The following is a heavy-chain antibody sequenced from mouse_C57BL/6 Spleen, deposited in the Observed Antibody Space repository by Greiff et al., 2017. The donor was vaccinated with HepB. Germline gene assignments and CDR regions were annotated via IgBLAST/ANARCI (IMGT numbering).Heavy chain of an antibody. CDR1: GYSITSGYY. CDR2: ISYDGSN. CDR3: ARDLNYDFFDY. V-gene: IGHV3-6*01. D-gene: IGHD2-4*01. Sequence: EVKLQESGPGLVKPSQSLSLTCSVTGYSITSGYYWNWIRQFPGNKLEWMGYISYDGSNNYNPSLKNRISITRDTSKNQFFLKLNSVTTEDTATYYCARDLNYDFFDYWGQGTTLTVSS. J-gene: IGHJ2*01.